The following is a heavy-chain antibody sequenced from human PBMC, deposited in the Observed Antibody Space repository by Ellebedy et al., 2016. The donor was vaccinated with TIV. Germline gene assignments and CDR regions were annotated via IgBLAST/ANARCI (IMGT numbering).Heavy chain of an antibody. V-gene: IGHV3-48*02. CDR2: INAGGERI. Sequence: GESLKISCAGSGFNFGDYSMNWVRQAPGKGLEWISYINAGGERIYYADSVKGRFTISRDNARNILYLHMNSLRDEDTAVYYCASRAASWYSGNNWFDPWGQGSPVTVSS. CDR3: ASRAASWYSGNNWFDP. CDR1: GFNFGDYS. J-gene: IGHJ5*02. D-gene: IGHD6-13*01.